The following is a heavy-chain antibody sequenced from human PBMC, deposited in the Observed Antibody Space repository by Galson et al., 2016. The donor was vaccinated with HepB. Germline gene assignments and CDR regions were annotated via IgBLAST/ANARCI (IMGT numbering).Heavy chain of an antibody. CDR2: IYYSGRA. J-gene: IGHJ3*01. V-gene: IGHV4-30-4*01. Sequence: LSLTCTVSGGSIISGDYNWSWIRQPPGKGLEWIGYIYYSGRAYYNQSLKSRLAMPVDTSKNQFSLKLNSVTAADTAVYYCAGYSMVPDAFDLWGQGTMVTVSS. D-gene: IGHD3-10*01. CDR1: GGSIISGDYN. CDR3: AGYSMVPDAFDL.